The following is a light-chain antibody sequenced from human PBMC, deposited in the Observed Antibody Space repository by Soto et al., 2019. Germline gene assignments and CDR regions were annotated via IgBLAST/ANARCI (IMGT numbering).Light chain of an antibody. J-gene: IGKJ2*01. CDR3: RQINRYPYT. CDR2: AAS. V-gene: IGKV1-9*01. Sequence: IQLTQSPSSLSASVGDRVTISCRASQGISTYLAWYQQKPGKAPKLLIYAASTLQSGVPSRFSGSGSGTYFTLSISSLQPEDSATYYCRQINRYPYTFGQGTKLEIK. CDR1: QGISTY.